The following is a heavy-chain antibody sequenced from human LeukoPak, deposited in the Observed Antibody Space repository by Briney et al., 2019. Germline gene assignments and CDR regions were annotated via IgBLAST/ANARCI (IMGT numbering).Heavy chain of an antibody. CDR3: AREVPSATGDLDY. V-gene: IGHV1-8*01. CDR1: GYTFTSYD. J-gene: IGHJ4*02. D-gene: IGHD7-27*01. Sequence: ASVKVSCKASGYTFTSYDINWVRQATGQGLEWMGWMNPNSGNTGYAQKFQGRVTMTRNTSISTAYMELSSLRSEDTAVYYCAREVPSATGDLDYWGQGTLVTVSS. CDR2: MNPNSGNT.